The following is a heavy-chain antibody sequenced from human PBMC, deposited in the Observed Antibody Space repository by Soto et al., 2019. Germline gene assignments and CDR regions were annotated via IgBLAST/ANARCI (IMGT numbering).Heavy chain of an antibody. V-gene: IGHV3-48*03. CDR2: ISSSGSTI. J-gene: IGHJ6*02. Sequence: EVQLVESGGCLVQPGGSLRLSCAASGFTFSSYEMNWVRQAPGKGLEWVSYISSSGSTIYYADSVKGRFNISRDNAKISLYLQMNSLRADDTAVYYCARDMRDCSSTSCYTCKAYYYYYGMDVWGQGTTVTVSS. CDR1: GFTFSSYE. D-gene: IGHD2-2*02. CDR3: ARDMRDCSSTSCYTCKAYYYYYGMDV.